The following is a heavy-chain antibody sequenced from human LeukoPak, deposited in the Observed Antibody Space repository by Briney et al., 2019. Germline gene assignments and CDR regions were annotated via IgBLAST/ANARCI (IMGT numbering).Heavy chain of an antibody. CDR2: IYYSGST. CDR1: GGSISSSSYY. D-gene: IGHD3-10*01. J-gene: IGHJ5*02. V-gene: IGHV4-39*01. Sequence: SETLSLTCTVSGGSISSSSYYWGWIRQPPGKGLEWIGSIYYSGSTYYNPSLKSRVTISVDTSKNQFSLKLSSVTAADTAVYYCARHVREPRITMVRGVLYNWFDPWGQGTLVIVSS. CDR3: ARHVREPRITMVRGVLYNWFDP.